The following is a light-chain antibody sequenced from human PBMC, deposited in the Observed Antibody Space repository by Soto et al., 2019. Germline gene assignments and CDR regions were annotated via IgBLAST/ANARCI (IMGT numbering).Light chain of an antibody. CDR3: QQRSNWPAT. V-gene: IGKV3-11*01. J-gene: IGKJ3*01. CDR1: QSVSSY. Sequence: DIVLTQSPATLSLSPGERATLSCRASQSVSSYLAWYQQKPGQAPRLLIYDASNRATGIPARFSGSGSGTDFTLTISSLEPEDFAVYYCQQRSNWPATFGPGTKVDIK. CDR2: DAS.